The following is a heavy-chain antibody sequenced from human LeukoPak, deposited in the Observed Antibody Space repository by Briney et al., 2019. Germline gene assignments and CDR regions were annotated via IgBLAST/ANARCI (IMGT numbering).Heavy chain of an antibody. CDR2: VYYTGTT. Sequence: SETLSLTCNVSGGSISSTNYYWGWIRQAPGKGLEWLGNVYYTGTTYYNPSLKSRLTISVDTSNNQFSLRLSSVTAADTAIYYCARVSAVAGIFPDYFNYWGQGTLVTVSS. D-gene: IGHD6-19*01. CDR1: GGSISSTNYY. V-gene: IGHV4-39*07. CDR3: ARVSAVAGIFPDYFNY. J-gene: IGHJ4*02.